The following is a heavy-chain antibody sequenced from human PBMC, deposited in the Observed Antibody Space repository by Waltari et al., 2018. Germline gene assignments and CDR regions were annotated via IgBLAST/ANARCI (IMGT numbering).Heavy chain of an antibody. D-gene: IGHD6-19*01. Sequence: EVQLVESGGNLVQPGGSLRLSCAASGSTIRRYWITWGRQAPGRGLEWVANIKEDGSQTYYVDSVKGRFTISRDNAKNSLYLQMNSLRAEDTGLYYCARDRGWNTFDYWGQGTLVTVSS. CDR3: ARDRGWNTFDY. CDR1: GSTIRRYW. CDR2: IKEDGSQT. J-gene: IGHJ4*02. V-gene: IGHV3-7*04.